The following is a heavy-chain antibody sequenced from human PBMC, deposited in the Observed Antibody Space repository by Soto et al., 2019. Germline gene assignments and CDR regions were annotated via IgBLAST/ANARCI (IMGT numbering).Heavy chain of an antibody. V-gene: IGHV1-2*04. CDR1: GYTFTGYY. D-gene: IGHD6-13*01. Sequence: ASVKVSCKASGYTFTGYYMHWVRQAPGQGLEWMGWINPNSGGTNYAQKFQGWVTMTRDTSISTAYMELSRLRSDDTAVYYCARSGPIARIAAAPFQVGYYYYGMDVWGQGTTVTVSS. J-gene: IGHJ6*02. CDR3: ARSGPIARIAAAPFQVGYYYYGMDV. CDR2: INPNSGGT.